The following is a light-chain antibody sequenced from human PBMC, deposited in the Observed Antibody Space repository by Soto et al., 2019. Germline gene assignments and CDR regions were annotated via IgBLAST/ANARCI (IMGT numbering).Light chain of an antibody. V-gene: IGKV3-15*01. CDR2: GAS. CDR3: QQYNNWPPGT. J-gene: IGKJ1*01. Sequence: EIVMTQSPATLSVSPGERATLSCRASQSVSSNLAWYHQQPGQAPRLLIYGASTRVTGIPARFSGSGSGTEFTLTISSLQSEDFAVYYCQQYNNWPPGTFGQGTKVEIK. CDR1: QSVSSN.